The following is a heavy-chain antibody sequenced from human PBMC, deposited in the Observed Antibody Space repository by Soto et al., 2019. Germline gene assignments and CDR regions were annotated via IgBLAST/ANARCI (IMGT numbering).Heavy chain of an antibody. D-gene: IGHD3-3*01. CDR2: VMPIFGTA. Sequence: VKVSCKASAGTLSSYAISWVRQAPGQLLEWMGGVMPIFGTANDAQKFQSRVTITADKSTSTAYMEVSSLRTEDTAVYYCARCTSRTIVGVVISHVSYYYGMDVWGQGTTVTVSS. CDR1: AGTLSSYA. CDR3: ARCTSRTIVGVVISHVSYYYGMDV. V-gene: IGHV1-69*06. J-gene: IGHJ6*02.